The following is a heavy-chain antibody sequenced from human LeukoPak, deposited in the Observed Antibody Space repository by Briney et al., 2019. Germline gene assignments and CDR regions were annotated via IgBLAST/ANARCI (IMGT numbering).Heavy chain of an antibody. CDR1: GGSISSYY. CDR2: ISGSGGST. V-gene: IGHV3-23*01. D-gene: IGHD3-3*01. J-gene: IGHJ4*02. CDR3: ANRRYDFWSGYYPDY. Sequence: ETLSLTCTVSGGSISSYYWSWVRQAPGKGLEWVSAISGSGGSTYYADSVKGRFTISRDNSKNTLYLQMNSLRAEDTAVYYCANRRYDFWSGYYPDYWGQGTLVTVSS.